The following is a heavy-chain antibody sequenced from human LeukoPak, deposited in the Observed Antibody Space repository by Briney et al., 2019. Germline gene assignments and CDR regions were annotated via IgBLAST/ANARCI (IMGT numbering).Heavy chain of an antibody. D-gene: IGHD6-13*01. Sequence: PGGSLRLSCAASGFTFSTYWMTWVRQAPGKGREWVANIKQDGSEKYFVDSVKGRFSISRDNAKNSLYLQMSSLRAEDTAVYYCARTDRAWYPDYWGQGTLVTVSS. CDR3: ARTDRAWYPDY. CDR2: IKQDGSEK. CDR1: GFTFSTYW. V-gene: IGHV3-7*03. J-gene: IGHJ4*02.